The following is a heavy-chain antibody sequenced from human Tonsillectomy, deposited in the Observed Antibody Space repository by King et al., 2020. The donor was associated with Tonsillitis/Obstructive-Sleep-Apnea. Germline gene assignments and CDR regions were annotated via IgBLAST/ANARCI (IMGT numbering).Heavy chain of an antibody. V-gene: IGHV3-7*04. CDR1: GFTFSSYW. CDR2: IKQDGSEK. CDR3: ARGVDTAMDYYFDY. D-gene: IGHD5-18*01. Sequence: VQLVESGGGLVQPGGSLRLSCAASGFTFSSYWMSWVRQAPRKGLEWVANIKQDGSEKYYVDSVKGRFTISRDNAKNSLYLQMNSLRAEDTAVYYCARGVDTAMDYYFDYWGQGTLVTVSS. J-gene: IGHJ4*02.